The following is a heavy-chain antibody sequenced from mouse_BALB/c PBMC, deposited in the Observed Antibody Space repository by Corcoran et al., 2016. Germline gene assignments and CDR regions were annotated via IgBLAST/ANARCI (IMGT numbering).Heavy chain of an antibody. D-gene: IGHD1-1*01. CDR3: AREEGWNYDYAMDY. V-gene: IGHV14-3*02. J-gene: IGHJ4*01. Sequence: EVQLQQSGAELVKPGASVKLSCTASGFNIKDTYMHWVKQRPEQGLEWIGRIDPANGNTKYDPKFQGKATITADTSANTAELQLSSLTSEDTAVYYCAREEGWNYDYAMDYWGQGTSVIVSS. CDR1: GFNIKDTY. CDR2: IDPANGNT.